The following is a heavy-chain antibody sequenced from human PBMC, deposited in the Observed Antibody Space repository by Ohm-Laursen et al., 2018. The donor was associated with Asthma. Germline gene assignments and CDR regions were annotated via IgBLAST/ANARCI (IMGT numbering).Heavy chain of an antibody. J-gene: IGHJ6*02. V-gene: IGHV3-30*03. D-gene: IGHD6-19*01. CDR1: GFTFSSYG. CDR3: ARDYSIVPAVAGTGVYYYGMDV. CDR2: ISYDGSNK. Sequence: SLRLSCAASGFTFSSYGMHWVRQAPGKGLEWVAVISYDGSNKYYADSVKGRFTISRDNSKNTLYLQMNSLRAEDTAVYYCARDYSIVPAVAGTGVYYYGMDVWGQGTTVTVSS.